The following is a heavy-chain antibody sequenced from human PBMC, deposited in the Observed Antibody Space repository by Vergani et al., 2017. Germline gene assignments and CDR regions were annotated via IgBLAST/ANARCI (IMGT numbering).Heavy chain of an antibody. Sequence: EVQWLESGGNLVQPGGSLRLFCAASGFTFTNFAMTWVCQAPGEGLEWVSGISGSGGFTYYADSVKGRFTISRDNSKNTMFLQMNNLRAEDTAVYYCAKDNVPGYYDSSGYCDYWGQGTLVTVSS. V-gene: IGHV3-23*01. CDR1: GFTFTNFA. J-gene: IGHJ4*02. CDR3: AKDNVPGYYDSSGYCDY. D-gene: IGHD3-22*01. CDR2: ISGSGGFT.